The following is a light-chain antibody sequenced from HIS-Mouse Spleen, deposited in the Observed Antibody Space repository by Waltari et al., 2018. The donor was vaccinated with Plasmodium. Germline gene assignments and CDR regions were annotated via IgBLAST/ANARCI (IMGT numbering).Light chain of an antibody. V-gene: IGLV2-11*01. CDR1: SSDVGCYNY. CDR3: CSYAGSYTYV. CDR2: DVS. J-gene: IGLJ1*01. Sequence: QSALTQPRSVSGSPGQSVTISCTGTSSDVGCYNYVSWDQQHPGKAHKLMIYDVSKRPSGVPDRFTGSKSGNTASLTISGLQAEDEADYYCCSYAGSYTYVFGTGTKVTVL.